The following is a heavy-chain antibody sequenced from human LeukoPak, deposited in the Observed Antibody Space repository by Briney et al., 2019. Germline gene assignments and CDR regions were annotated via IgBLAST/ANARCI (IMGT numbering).Heavy chain of an antibody. Sequence: GGSLRLSCVASGFTFSSYWMHWVRQAPGKGLVWVSRINSDGSSTSYADSVKGRFTISRDNAKNTLYLQMNSLRAEDTAVYYCARDPPPYAVGATPYDYWGQGTLVTVSS. CDR3: ARDPPPYAVGATPYDY. J-gene: IGHJ4*02. V-gene: IGHV3-74*01. D-gene: IGHD1-26*01. CDR1: GFTFSSYW. CDR2: INSDGSST.